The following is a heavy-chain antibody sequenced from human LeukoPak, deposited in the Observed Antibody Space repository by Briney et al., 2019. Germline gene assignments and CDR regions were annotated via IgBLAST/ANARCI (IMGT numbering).Heavy chain of an antibody. CDR1: GGSIISYY. D-gene: IGHD3-10*01. J-gene: IGHJ6*02. Sequence: SETLSLTCTVAGGSIISYYWSWIRHPPREGLEWIRYIYYSGSTNYNPSLKRRVTISVETSKNQFSLKLSSVTAADTAVYYCARQYYYGLGDVWGQGTTVTVPS. V-gene: IGHV4-59*08. CDR3: ARQYYYGLGDV. CDR2: IYYSGST.